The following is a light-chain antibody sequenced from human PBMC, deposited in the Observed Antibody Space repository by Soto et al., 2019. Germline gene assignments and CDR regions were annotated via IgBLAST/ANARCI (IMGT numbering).Light chain of an antibody. V-gene: IGLV2-14*01. CDR3: SSYTSSSTLYV. CDR2: DVS. J-gene: IGLJ1*01. CDR1: SSDVGGYNY. Sequence: SVLTQPASVSGSPGQSITISCTGTSSDVGGYNYVSWYQQHPGKAPKLMIYDVSNRPSGVSNRFSGSKSGNTASLTISGLQAEDEADYYCSSYTSSSTLYVFGTGTKVNVL.